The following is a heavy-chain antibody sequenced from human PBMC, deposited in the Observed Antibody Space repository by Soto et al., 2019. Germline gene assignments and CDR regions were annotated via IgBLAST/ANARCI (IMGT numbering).Heavy chain of an antibody. CDR3: TTQRADCIACYSSYNYGY. CDR1: GFPFSNSA. CDR2: ISGGGAST. J-gene: IGHJ4*02. D-gene: IGHD2-15*01. Sequence: SCAASGFPFSNSAMNWFRHAAEKGLEWVSGISGGGASTHYADSVKGRFTISRDNSKNTLYLQMNSLRAEDTAVYYCTTQRADCIACYSSYNYGYWGQGNLVTVTS. V-gene: IGHV3-23*01.